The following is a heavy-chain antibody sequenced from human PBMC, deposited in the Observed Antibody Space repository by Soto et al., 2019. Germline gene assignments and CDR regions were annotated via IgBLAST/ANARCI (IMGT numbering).Heavy chain of an antibody. CDR3: AKDSLGYDILTGYPDY. Sequence: GGSLRLSCAASGFTFSSYGMHWVRQAPGKGLEWVAVISYDGSNKYYADSVKGRFTISRDNSKNTLYLQMNSLRAEDTAVYYCAKDSLGYDILTGYPDYWGQGTLVTVSS. D-gene: IGHD3-9*01. CDR2: ISYDGSNK. V-gene: IGHV3-30*18. J-gene: IGHJ4*02. CDR1: GFTFSSYG.